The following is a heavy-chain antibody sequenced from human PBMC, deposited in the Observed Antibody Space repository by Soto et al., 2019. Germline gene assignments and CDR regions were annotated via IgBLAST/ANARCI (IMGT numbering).Heavy chain of an antibody. CDR1: GFTFSSYA. CDR3: AKDLQQWLFYYFDY. J-gene: IGHJ4*02. V-gene: IGHV3-23*01. Sequence: GGSLRLSCAASGFTFSSYAMSWVRQAPGKGLEWVSAISGSGGSTYYADSVKGRFTISRDNSKNRLYLQMNSLRAEDTAVYYCAKDLQQWLFYYFDYWGQGTLVTVSS. D-gene: IGHD6-19*01. CDR2: ISGSGGST.